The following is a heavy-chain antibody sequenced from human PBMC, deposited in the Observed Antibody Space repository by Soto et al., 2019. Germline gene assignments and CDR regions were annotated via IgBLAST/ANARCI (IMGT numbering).Heavy chain of an antibody. J-gene: IGHJ3*02. D-gene: IGHD3-3*01. Sequence: PSETLSLTCTVSGGSLSGGGYYWGWIRQHPGKGLEWMGYISYSGNTKYKPSLQSRITISVDTSENQFSLRLTSVTAADTAIYFCARTSIFGVVLNAFDIWGQGTLVTVSS. CDR1: GGSLSGGGYY. CDR3: ARTSIFGVVLNAFDI. V-gene: IGHV4-31*03. CDR2: ISYSGNT.